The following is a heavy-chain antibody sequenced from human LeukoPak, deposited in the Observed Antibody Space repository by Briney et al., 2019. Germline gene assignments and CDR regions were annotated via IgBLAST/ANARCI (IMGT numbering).Heavy chain of an antibody. CDR1: GFTFSSYA. V-gene: IGHV3-23*01. Sequence: PGGSLRLSCAASGFTFSSYAMSWVRQAPGKGLEWVSAISGSGGSTYYADSVKGRFTISRDNSKNTLYLQMNSLRAEDTAGYYCAKGPPIVGATNPDYWGQGTLVTVSS. J-gene: IGHJ4*02. D-gene: IGHD1-26*01. CDR2: ISGSGGST. CDR3: AKGPPIVGATNPDY.